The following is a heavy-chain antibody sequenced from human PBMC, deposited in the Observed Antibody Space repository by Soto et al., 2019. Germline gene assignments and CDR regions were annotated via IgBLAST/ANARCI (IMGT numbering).Heavy chain of an antibody. CDR3: ARAHRITMVRGVIITTEGGIFDY. Sequence: QVQLQESGPGLVKPSQTLSLTCTVSGGSISSGGYYWSWIRQHPGKGLEWIGYIYSSGSTYYNPSLKSRVTISVDTSKNQFSLKLSSVTAADTAVYYCARAHRITMVRGVIITTEGGIFDYWGQGTLVTVSS. CDR2: IYSSGST. V-gene: IGHV4-31*03. D-gene: IGHD3-10*01. J-gene: IGHJ4*02. CDR1: GGSISSGGYY.